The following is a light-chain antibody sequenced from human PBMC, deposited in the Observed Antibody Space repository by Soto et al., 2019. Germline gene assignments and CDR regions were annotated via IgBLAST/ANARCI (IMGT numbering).Light chain of an antibody. V-gene: IGLV2-8*01. J-gene: IGLJ2*01. CDR1: TSTVGVFNY. Sequence: QSVLTQPPSASGSPGQSVAIPCIGTTSTVGVFNYVSWYQQHPGKAPKLIIYDVSKRPSGVPDRFSGSKSGNTASLTVSGLQGEDEADYYCSSYVASNTLAFGGGTKLTVL. CDR3: SSYVASNTLA. CDR2: DVS.